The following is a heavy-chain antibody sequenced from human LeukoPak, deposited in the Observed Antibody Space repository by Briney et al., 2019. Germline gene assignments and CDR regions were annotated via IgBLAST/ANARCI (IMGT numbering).Heavy chain of an antibody. CDR3: ARAPPGPGY. Sequence: GGSLRLSCAASGFTFTSYYMHWVRQAPGKGLVWVSRISGDGSNTIYADSVKGRFTISRDNAKNTVYLQMNSLRAEDTAVYYCARAPPGPGYWGQGTLVTVSS. CDR2: ISGDGSNT. CDR1: GFTFTSYY. J-gene: IGHJ4*02. V-gene: IGHV3-74*01.